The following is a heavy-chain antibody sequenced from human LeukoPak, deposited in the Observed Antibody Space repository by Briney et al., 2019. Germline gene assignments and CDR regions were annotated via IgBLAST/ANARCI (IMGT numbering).Heavy chain of an antibody. Sequence: PGGSLRLSCAASGFTFSSYDMHWVRQATGKGLEWVSSIGTAGDTYYPGSVQGRFTISRENAKNSLYLQMNSLSAGDTAVYYCARRSSGYYHDAFDIWGQGTMVTVPS. CDR1: GFTFSSYD. CDR3: ARRSSGYYHDAFDI. J-gene: IGHJ3*02. D-gene: IGHD3-22*01. V-gene: IGHV3-13*01. CDR2: IGTAGDT.